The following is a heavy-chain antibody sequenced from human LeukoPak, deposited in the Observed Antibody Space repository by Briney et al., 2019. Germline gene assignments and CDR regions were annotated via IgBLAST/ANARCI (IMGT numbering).Heavy chain of an antibody. V-gene: IGHV4-39*07. CDR2: IYYSGST. D-gene: IGHD5-18*01. J-gene: IGHJ6*02. CDR3: ARAIRYSYGQRPVYYYGMDV. Sequence: SETLSLTCTVSGGSISSSSYYWGWIRQPPGKGLEWIGSIYYSGSTYYNPSLKSRVTISVDTSKNQFSLKLSSVTAAGTAVYYCARAIRYSYGQRPVYYYGMDVWGQGTTVTVSS. CDR1: GGSISSSSYY.